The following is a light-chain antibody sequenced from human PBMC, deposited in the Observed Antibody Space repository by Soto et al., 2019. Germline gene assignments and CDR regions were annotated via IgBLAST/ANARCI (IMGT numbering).Light chain of an antibody. CDR1: QSVSSN. CDR2: GAS. Sequence: EIVMTQSPATLSVSPGERATLSCRASQSVSSNLAWYQQNPGQAPRLLIYGASTRATGILARFSGSGSGTEFTLTISSLQSEDFAVYYCQQHDIWPPTFGQGTKVEIK. J-gene: IGKJ1*01. V-gene: IGKV3-15*01. CDR3: QQHDIWPPT.